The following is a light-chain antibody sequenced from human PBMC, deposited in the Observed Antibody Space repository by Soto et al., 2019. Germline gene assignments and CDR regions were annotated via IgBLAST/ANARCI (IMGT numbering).Light chain of an antibody. J-gene: IGKJ1*01. CDR3: QQSYSTLWT. V-gene: IGKV1-39*01. CDR2: AAS. CDR1: QSISSY. Sequence: DIQMTQSPSSLSASVGDRFGFTCRASQSISSYLNWYQQKPGKAPKLLIYAASSLQSGVPSRFSGSGSGTDFTLTISSLQPEDFATYYCQQSYSTLWTFGQGTKVDIK.